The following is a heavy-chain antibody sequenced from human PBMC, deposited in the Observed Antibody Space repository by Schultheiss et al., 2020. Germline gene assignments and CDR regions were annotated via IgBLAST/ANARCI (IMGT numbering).Heavy chain of an antibody. Sequence: ASVKVSCKVSGYTLTELSMHWVRQAPGKGLEWMGGIIPIFGTANYAQKFQGRVTMTTDTSTSTAYMELRSLRSDDTAVYYCARVPEHYYYYYMDVWGKGTTVTVAS. CDR1: GYTLTELS. D-gene: IGHD1-14*01. CDR2: IIPIFGTA. V-gene: IGHV1-24*01. CDR3: ARVPEHYYYYYMDV. J-gene: IGHJ6*03.